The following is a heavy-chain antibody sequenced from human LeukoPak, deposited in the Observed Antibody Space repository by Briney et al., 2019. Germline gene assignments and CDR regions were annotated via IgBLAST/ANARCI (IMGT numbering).Heavy chain of an antibody. Sequence: KTSETLSLTCAAYGGSFSGYYWSWIRQPPGKGLEWIGEINHSGSTNYNPSLKSRVTISVDTSKNQFSLKLSSVTAADTAVYYCARGRSGYYDSSGYFDYWGQGTLVTVSS. CDR2: INHSGST. V-gene: IGHV4-34*01. J-gene: IGHJ4*02. CDR1: GGSFSGYY. D-gene: IGHD3-22*01. CDR3: ARGRSGYYDSSGYFDY.